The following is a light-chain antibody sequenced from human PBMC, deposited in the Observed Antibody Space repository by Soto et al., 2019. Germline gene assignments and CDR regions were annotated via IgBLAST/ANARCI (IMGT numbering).Light chain of an antibody. CDR3: QQYGSPGT. J-gene: IGKJ1*01. CDR2: GAS. V-gene: IGKV3-20*01. Sequence: LGKSVGAVSLYPEERTTVPCRASQSVSSSYLAWYQQKPGQAPRLLIYGASSRATGIPDRFSGSGSGTDFTLTISRLEHEDFAVYCCQQYGSPGTFGQGTKVDI. CDR1: QSVSSSY.